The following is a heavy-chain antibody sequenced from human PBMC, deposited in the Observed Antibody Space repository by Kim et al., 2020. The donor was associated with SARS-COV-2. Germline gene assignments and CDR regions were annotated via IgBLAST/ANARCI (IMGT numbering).Heavy chain of an antibody. D-gene: IGHD6-6*01. CDR3: ARGWYSSSEFDP. Sequence: KDSQKYQGRVTMTRDTSASTAYMELSSLRSEDTAVYYCARGWYSSSEFDPWGQGTLVTVSS. V-gene: IGHV1-3*01. J-gene: IGHJ5*02.